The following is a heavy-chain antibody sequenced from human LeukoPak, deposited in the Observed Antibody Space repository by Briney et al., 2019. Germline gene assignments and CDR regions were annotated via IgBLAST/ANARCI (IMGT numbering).Heavy chain of an antibody. CDR3: ARGSAVVGGGGPLFDY. J-gene: IGHJ4*02. D-gene: IGHD4-23*01. V-gene: IGHV1-2*02. CDR1: GYTFTGYD. Sequence: ASVKVSCKASGYTFTGYDMHWVRQVPGQGLEWMGWINPNSGGTNYAQKFQGRVTMTRDTSISTAYLDLSSLRSDDTAVYYCARGSAVVGGGGPLFDYWGQGTLVAVSS. CDR2: INPNSGGT.